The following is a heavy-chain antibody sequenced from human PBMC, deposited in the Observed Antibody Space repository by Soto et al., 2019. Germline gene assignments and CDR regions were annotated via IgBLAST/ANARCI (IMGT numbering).Heavy chain of an antibody. CDR3: ARLFGVVISYYYYGMDV. V-gene: IGHV1-69*01. D-gene: IGHD3-3*01. CDR1: GGTFSSYA. Sequence: VQLVQSGAEVKKPGSSVKVSCKASGGTFSSYAISWVRQAPGQGLEWMGGIIPIFGTANYAQKFQGRVTITADESTSTAYMELSSLRSEDTAVYYCARLFGVVISYYYYGMDVWGQGTTVTVSS. CDR2: IIPIFGTA. J-gene: IGHJ6*02.